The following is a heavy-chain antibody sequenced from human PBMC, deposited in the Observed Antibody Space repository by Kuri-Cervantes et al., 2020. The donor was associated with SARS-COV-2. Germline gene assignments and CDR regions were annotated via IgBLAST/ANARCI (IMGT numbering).Heavy chain of an antibody. CDR1: GYSISSGYY. Sequence: SETLSLTCAVSGYSISSGYYWGWIRQPPGKGLEWIGSIYYSGSTYYNPSLKSRVTISVDTSKNQFSLKLSSVTVADTAVYYCARLYSSGWYSDSWYFDYWGQGALVTVSS. J-gene: IGHJ4*02. V-gene: IGHV4-38-2*01. CDR2: IYYSGST. D-gene: IGHD6-19*01. CDR3: ARLYSSGWYSDSWYFDY.